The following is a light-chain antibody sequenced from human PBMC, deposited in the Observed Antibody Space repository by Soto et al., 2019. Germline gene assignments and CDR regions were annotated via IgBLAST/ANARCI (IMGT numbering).Light chain of an antibody. CDR1: SGHSSYA. J-gene: IGLJ2*01. CDR2: LTSDGSH. CDR3: QTWGTGIQV. V-gene: IGLV4-69*01. Sequence: QSVLTQSPSASASLGASVKLTCTLSSGHSSYAIAWYQQQPEKGPRYLMNLTSDGSHSKGDGIPDRFSGSSSGAERYLTISSLQSEDEADYYCQTWGTGIQVFGGGTKVTVL.